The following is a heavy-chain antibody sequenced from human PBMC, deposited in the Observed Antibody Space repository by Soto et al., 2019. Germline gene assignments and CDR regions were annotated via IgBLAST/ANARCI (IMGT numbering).Heavy chain of an antibody. V-gene: IGHV1-3*05. CDR1: GYTFTSYA. Sequence: QVQLVQSGAEEKKPGASVKVSCKASGYTFTSYAMHWVRQGPGQRLEWMGWINAGNGNTKYSQKFQGRVTITRDTSASTAYMELSSLRSEDTAVYYRARDPSYYGMDVWGQGTTVTVSS. J-gene: IGHJ6*02. CDR3: ARDPSYYGMDV. CDR2: INAGNGNT.